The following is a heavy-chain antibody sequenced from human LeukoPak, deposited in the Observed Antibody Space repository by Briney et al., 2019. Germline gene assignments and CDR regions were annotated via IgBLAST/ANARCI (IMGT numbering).Heavy chain of an antibody. CDR3: ARVTLDCSSTSCYLYPLDY. J-gene: IGHJ4*02. CDR2: ISAYNGNT. V-gene: IGHV1-18*01. CDR1: GYTFTSYG. Sequence: GASVKVSCKASGYTFTSYGISWVRQAPGQGLEWMGWISAYNGNTNYAQKLQGRVTMTTDTSTSTAYMGLRSLRSDDTAVYYCARVTLDCSSTSCYLYPLDYWGQGTLVTVSS. D-gene: IGHD2-2*01.